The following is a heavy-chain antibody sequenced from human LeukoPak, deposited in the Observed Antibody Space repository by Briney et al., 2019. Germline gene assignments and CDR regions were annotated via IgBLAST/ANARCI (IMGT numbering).Heavy chain of an antibody. CDR2: INTNTGNP. D-gene: IGHD5-12*01. CDR3: ARDPTGGYDYPGYFDY. J-gene: IGHJ4*02. CDR1: GYTFTSYA. Sequence: ASVKVSCKASGYTFTSYAMNWVRQAPGQGLEWMGWINTNTGNPTYAQGFTGRFVFSLDTSVSTAYLQISSLKAEDTAVYYCARDPTGGYDYPGYFDYWGQGTLVTVSS. V-gene: IGHV7-4-1*02.